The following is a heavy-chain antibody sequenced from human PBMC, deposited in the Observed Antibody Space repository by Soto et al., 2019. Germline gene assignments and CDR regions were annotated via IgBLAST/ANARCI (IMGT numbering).Heavy chain of an antibody. D-gene: IGHD1-26*01. CDR1: GFTFSSYG. Sequence: GGSLRLSCAASGFTFSSYGMHWVRQAPGKGLEWVAVISYDGSNKYYADSVKGRFTISRDNSKNTLYLQMNSLRAEDTAVYYCAKDLAVGATTRGFDYWGQGTLVTVSS. CDR2: ISYDGSNK. J-gene: IGHJ4*02. V-gene: IGHV3-30*18. CDR3: AKDLAVGATTRGFDY.